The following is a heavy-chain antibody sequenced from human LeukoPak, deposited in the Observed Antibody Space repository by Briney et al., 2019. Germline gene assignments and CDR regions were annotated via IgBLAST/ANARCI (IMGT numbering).Heavy chain of an antibody. CDR2: IIPIFGTA. V-gene: IGHV1-69*05. D-gene: IGHD3-3*01. CDR1: GGTFSSYA. CDR3: ARDQGVRFLEWLSWFDY. J-gene: IGHJ4*02. Sequence: ASVKVSCKASGGTFSSYAISWVRQAPGQGLEWMGGIIPIFGTANYAQKFQGRVTITTDESTSTAYMELSSLRSEDTAVYYCARDQGVRFLEWLSWFDYWGQGTLVTVSS.